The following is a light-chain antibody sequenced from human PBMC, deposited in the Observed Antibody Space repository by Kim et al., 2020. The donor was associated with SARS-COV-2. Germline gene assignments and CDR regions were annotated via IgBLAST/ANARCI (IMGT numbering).Light chain of an antibody. CDR2: EAS. J-gene: IGKJ1*01. Sequence: SASVGDRVPITCRASQSVTTWLAWYQQKPGQAPKLLIYEASSLQNGVPPRFSGSGSGTEFALTISSLQPEDFATYYCQQYDAYPRTFGQGTKV. CDR1: QSVTTW. V-gene: IGKV1-5*03. CDR3: QQYDAYPRT.